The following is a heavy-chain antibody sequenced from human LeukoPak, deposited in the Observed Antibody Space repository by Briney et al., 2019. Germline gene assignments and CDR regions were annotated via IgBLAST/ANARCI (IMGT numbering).Heavy chain of an antibody. CDR1: GFTFSSYG. V-gene: IGHV3-33*01. CDR3: ARKAAAGPPAPVDAFDI. CDR2: IWYDGSNK. Sequence: GGSLRLSCAASGFTFSSYGMHWVRQAPGKGLECVAVIWYDGSNKYYADSVKGRFTISRDNSKNTLYLQMNSLRAEDTAVYYCARKAAAGPPAPVDAFDIWGQGTMVTVSS. J-gene: IGHJ3*02. D-gene: IGHD6-13*01.